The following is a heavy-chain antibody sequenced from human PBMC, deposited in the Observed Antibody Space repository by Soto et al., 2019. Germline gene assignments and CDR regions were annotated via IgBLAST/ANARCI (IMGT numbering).Heavy chain of an antibody. CDR3: ARNDVRHGWYDY. CDR2: IIPIFGTA. CDR1: GGTFSSYA. Sequence: RASVKVSCKASGGTFSSYAISWVRQAPGQGLEWMGGIIPIFGTANYAQKFQGRVTITADESTSTAYMELSSLRSEDTAAYYCARNDVRHGWYDYWGQGTLVTVSS. J-gene: IGHJ4*02. V-gene: IGHV1-69*13. D-gene: IGHD6-19*01.